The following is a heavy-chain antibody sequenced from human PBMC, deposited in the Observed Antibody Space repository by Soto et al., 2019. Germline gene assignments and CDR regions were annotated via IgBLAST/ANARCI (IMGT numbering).Heavy chain of an antibody. CDR2: SANSYAT. Sequence: GGSLRLSCAASGFTFSSYAMSWVRQAPGKGLEWVSANSYATAYTASVKGRFTISRDDSKNTAYLQMNSLKTEDTAVYYCTMTGMDVWGQGTTVTVSS. J-gene: IGHJ6*02. CDR1: GFTFSSYA. CDR3: TMTGMDV. V-gene: IGHV3-23*01.